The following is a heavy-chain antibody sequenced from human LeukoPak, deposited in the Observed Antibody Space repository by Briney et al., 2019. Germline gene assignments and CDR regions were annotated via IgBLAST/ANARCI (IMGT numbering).Heavy chain of an antibody. V-gene: IGHV3-74*01. J-gene: IGHJ4*02. CDR2: INTDGSSA. CDR1: GFTFSSYW. CDR3: ARDRAATDLDY. Sequence: LTGGSLRLSCAASGFTFSSYWMYWVRQAPGKGLVWVSRINTDGSSAAYADSVKGRFTISRDNAKNTLYLQMSGLGAEDTAVYYCARDRAATDLDYWGQGTLVTVSS. D-gene: IGHD6-13*01.